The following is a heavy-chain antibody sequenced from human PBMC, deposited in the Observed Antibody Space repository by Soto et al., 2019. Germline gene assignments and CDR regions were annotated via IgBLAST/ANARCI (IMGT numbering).Heavy chain of an antibody. CDR3: AHSDGGQPGSY. J-gene: IGHJ4*02. V-gene: IGHV2-5*02. D-gene: IGHD2-15*01. CDR1: GFSLSTSGVG. CDR2: IYWDDDK. Sequence: QITLKESGPTLVKPTQTLTLTCTFSGFSLSTSGVGVGWIRQPPGKALEWLALIYWDDDKRYSPSLKSRLTXTXXTSNNQVVPTMTNIAAVDTATCYCAHSDGGQPGSYWGQGTLVTVSS.